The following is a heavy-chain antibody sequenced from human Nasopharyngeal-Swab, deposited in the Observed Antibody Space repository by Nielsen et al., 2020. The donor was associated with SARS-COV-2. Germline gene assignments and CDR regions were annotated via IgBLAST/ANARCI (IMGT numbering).Heavy chain of an antibody. CDR1: GYIFTSYW. D-gene: IGHD1-26*01. CDR3: VRRAFSASYFYFDY. Sequence: GESLKISCKGSGYIFTSYWIGWVRQMPGKGLEWMGIIYPADSDSRYSLSFQGQVSISVDKSISTAYLQWNTRKDSDTAIYYCVRRAFSASYFYFDYWGPGTLVTVSS. V-gene: IGHV5-51*01. CDR2: IYPADSDS. J-gene: IGHJ4*02.